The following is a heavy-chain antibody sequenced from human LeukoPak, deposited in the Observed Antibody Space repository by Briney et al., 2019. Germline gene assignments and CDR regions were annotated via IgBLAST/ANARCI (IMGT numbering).Heavy chain of an antibody. J-gene: IGHJ4*02. D-gene: IGHD5-12*01. CDR1: GGSISSSSDY. CDR2: IYSSGST. V-gene: IGHV4-39*01. Sequence: KASETLSLTCTVSGGSISSSSDYWGWLRQAPGKGLEWIGSIYSSGSTYYNPPLRSRVTISVDTSKNQFSLKLTSVTAADTAVYYCAKCGDYSGYDGLWGQGTLVTVSS. CDR3: AKCGDYSGYDGL.